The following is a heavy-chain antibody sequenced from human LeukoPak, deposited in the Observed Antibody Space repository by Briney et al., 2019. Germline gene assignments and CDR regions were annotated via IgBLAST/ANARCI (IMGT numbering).Heavy chain of an antibody. V-gene: IGHV4-59*01. J-gene: IGHJ4*02. D-gene: IGHD3-16*02. Sequence: SETLSLTCIVSGVSISSYYWSWIRPPPARGLEGIGYIHYSGSTHYNPSLRSRVAISVDMSKSQFSLKLNSVTAPDTAVYYSARLIGLGEVSPYFDYWGQGRLVTVSS. CDR3: ARLIGLGEVSPYFDY. CDR2: IHYSGST. CDR1: GVSISSYY.